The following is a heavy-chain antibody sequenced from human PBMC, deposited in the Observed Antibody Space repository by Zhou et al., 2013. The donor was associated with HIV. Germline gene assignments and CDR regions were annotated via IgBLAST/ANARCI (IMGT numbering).Heavy chain of an antibody. J-gene: IGHJ5*02. D-gene: IGHD6-19*01. CDR2: IVPIFGTT. Sequence: QVQLVQSGAEVKKPGSSVKVSCKTSGDTFNRYGISWVRQAPGQGLEWMGGIVPIFGTTNYAQKFQGRVTITTDKSTTTIFMEVKNVTSDDTAVYYCARREAVAGAGWFDPGAREPGSPSPQ. CDR3: ARREAVAGAGWFDP. CDR1: GDTFNRYG. V-gene: IGHV1-69*05.